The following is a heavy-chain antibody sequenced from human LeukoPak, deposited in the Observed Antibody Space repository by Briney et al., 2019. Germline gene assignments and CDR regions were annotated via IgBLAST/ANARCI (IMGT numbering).Heavy chain of an antibody. CDR1: GFTFSNYA. V-gene: IGHV3-23*01. J-gene: IGHJ4*02. CDR2: ISGSGGST. D-gene: IGHD6-13*01. Sequence: GGSLRLSCAASGFTFSNYAMSWVRQAPGEGLEWVSGISGSGGSTYYADSVTGRFTISRDNPKNSLSLQMNSLRAEDTAVYYCARGGGSYSSSWYLDYWGQGTLVTVSS. CDR3: ARGGGSYSSSWYLDY.